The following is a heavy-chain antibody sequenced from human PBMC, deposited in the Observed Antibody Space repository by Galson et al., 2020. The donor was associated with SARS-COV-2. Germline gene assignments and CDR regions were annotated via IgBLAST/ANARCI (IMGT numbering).Heavy chain of an antibody. V-gene: IGHV4-4*07. CDR3: ARDYYGSGSYYLEYGMDV. CDR1: ISSYY. Sequence: ISSYYWSWIRQPAGKGLEWIGRIYTSGSTNYNPSLKSRVTMSVDTSKNQFSLKLSSVTAADTAVYYCARDYYGSGSYYLEYGMDVWGQGTTVTVSS. CDR2: IYTSGST. J-gene: IGHJ6*02. D-gene: IGHD3-10*01.